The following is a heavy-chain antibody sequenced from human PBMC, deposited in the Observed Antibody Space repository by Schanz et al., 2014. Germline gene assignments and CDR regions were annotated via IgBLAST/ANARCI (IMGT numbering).Heavy chain of an antibody. CDR3: ARRNFYDKSAAFDS. CDR1: GVTFSSYA. CDR2: ISGSGAGT. D-gene: IGHD3-9*01. V-gene: IGHV3-23*01. J-gene: IGHJ4*02. Sequence: EVPLLESGGGFVQPGGSLRLSCVASGVTFSSYAMSWVRQASGKGLEWVSAISGSGAGTFYADSVKGRFTISRDNSENTLYLQMDSLKTEDTAVYYCARRNFYDKSAAFDSWGQGSLVTVSS.